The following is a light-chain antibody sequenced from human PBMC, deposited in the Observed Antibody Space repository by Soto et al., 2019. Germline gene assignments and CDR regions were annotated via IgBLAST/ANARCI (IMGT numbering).Light chain of an antibody. V-gene: IGKV1-39*01. Sequence: EIQMAQSPSSLSASLGERVTISCRASQSISSYLAWYQQKPGKAPKLLIYGASTSESGIPSRFSGSGSGTDFTLTISSLQPEDFATYYCQQSYSIPWTFGQGTKVDIK. CDR2: GAS. CDR1: QSISSY. CDR3: QQSYSIPWT. J-gene: IGKJ1*01.